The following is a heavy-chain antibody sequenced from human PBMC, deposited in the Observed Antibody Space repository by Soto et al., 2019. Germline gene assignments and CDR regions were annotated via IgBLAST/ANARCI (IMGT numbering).Heavy chain of an antibody. D-gene: IGHD2-15*01. CDR1: GFTFSGYW. V-gene: IGHV3-74*01. CDR3: THCSGESCHGGYFGMDV. CDR2: INSDGTTT. Sequence: GGFLRLSCAGSGFTFSGYWMHWVRQSPGKGLVWVSRINSDGTTTAYADSVKGRFTISRDNSKNTLYLQMSSLRAEDTAVYYCTHCSGESCHGGYFGMDVWGQGTTVTVSS. J-gene: IGHJ6*02.